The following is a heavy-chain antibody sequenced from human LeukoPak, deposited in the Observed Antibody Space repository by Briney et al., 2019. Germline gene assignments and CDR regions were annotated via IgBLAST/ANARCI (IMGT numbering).Heavy chain of an antibody. D-gene: IGHD3-9*01. CDR2: VDPEDGET. J-gene: IGHJ4*02. V-gene: IGHV1-69-2*01. CDR3: ATRGEFDWLFFDY. CDR1: GYTFTDYY. Sequence: ATVKISCKVSGYTFTDYYMHWVRQAPGKGLEWMGLVDPEDGETIYAEKFQGRVTITADTSTDTAYMELSSLRSEDTAVYYCATRGEFDWLFFDYWGQGTLVTVSS.